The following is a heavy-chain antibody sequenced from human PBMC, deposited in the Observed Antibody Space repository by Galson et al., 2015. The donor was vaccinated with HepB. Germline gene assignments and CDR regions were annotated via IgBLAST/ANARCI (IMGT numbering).Heavy chain of an antibody. V-gene: IGHV3-53*01. D-gene: IGHD4-17*01. CDR2: IYSGGNT. CDR3: ARLDYGDYVDY. CDR1: GFTVSSNY. J-gene: IGHJ4*02. Sequence: SLRLSCAASGFTVSSNYMSWVRQAPGKGLEWVSVIYSGGNTYYADSVKGRFTISRDNSKNTLYLQMNSLRAEDTAVYYCARLDYGDYVDYWGQGTLVTVSS.